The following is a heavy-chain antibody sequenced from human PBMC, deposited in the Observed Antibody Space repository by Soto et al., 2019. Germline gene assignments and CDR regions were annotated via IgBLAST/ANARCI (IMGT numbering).Heavy chain of an antibody. CDR3: ARGGGNIVATIYDY. Sequence: QVQLQQWGAGLLKPSETLSLTCAVYGGSFSGYYWSWIRQPPGKGLEWVGEINHRGSTNYDPSLKSGVTMSVDTSKNQFSLKLSSVTAADTAVYYWARGGGNIVATIYDYWGQGNLVTVSS. J-gene: IGHJ4*02. D-gene: IGHD5-12*01. V-gene: IGHV4-34*01. CDR2: INHRGST. CDR1: GGSFSGYY.